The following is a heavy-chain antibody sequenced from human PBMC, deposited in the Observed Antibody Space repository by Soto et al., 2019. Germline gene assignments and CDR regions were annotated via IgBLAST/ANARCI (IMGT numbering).Heavy chain of an antibody. Sequence: QVQLVQSGAEVKKPGSSVKVSCKASGGTFSSYAISWVRQAPGQGLEWMGGIIPIFGTANYAQKFQGRVTITADESTSTSYMGLRSLRSEDTAVYYCARGSGYSGYDEYYFDYWGQGTLVTVSS. J-gene: IGHJ4*02. D-gene: IGHD5-12*01. CDR1: GGTFSSYA. V-gene: IGHV1-69*01. CDR3: ARGSGYSGYDEYYFDY. CDR2: IIPIFGTA.